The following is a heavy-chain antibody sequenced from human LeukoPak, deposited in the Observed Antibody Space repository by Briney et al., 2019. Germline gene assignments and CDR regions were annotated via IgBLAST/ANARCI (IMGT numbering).Heavy chain of an antibody. CDR3: ARVVSAYSSSQGYYFEY. Sequence: PSETLSLTCAVSGYSISSGYYWGWIRQPPGKGLEWIGSIYHSGSTYYNPSLKSRVTISVDTSKNQFSLKLSSVTAADTAVYYCARVVSAYSSSQGYYFEYWGQGTLVTVSS. J-gene: IGHJ4*02. D-gene: IGHD6-13*01. CDR1: GYSISSGYY. CDR2: IYHSGST. V-gene: IGHV4-38-2*01.